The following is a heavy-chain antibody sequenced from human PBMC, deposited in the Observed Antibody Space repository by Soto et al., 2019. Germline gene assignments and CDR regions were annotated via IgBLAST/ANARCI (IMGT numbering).Heavy chain of an antibody. J-gene: IGHJ6*02. CDR2: IYYSGST. V-gene: IGHV4-39*01. D-gene: IGHD6-6*01. CDR3: ARWHVLYGMDV. CDR1: GGSISSSSYY. Sequence: PSETLSLTCTVSGGSISSSSYYWGWIRQPPGKGLEWIGSIYYSGSTYYNPSLKSRVTISVDTSKNQFSLKLSSVTAADTAVYYCARWHVLYGMDVWGQGTTVTVSS.